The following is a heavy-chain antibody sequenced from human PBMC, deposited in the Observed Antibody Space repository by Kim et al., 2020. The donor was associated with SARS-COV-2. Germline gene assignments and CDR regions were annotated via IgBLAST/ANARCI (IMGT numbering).Heavy chain of an antibody. D-gene: IGHD7-27*01. V-gene: IGHV4-30-4*01. CDR3: ARAGAPGDPGWFDY. Sequence: SETLSLTCTVSGGSISSGDYYWSWIRQPPGKGLEWIGYIYYSGSTYYNPSLKSRVTISVDTSKNQFSLKLSSVTAADTAVYYCARAGAPGDPGWFDYWGQGTLVTVSS. CDR2: IYYSGST. CDR1: GGSISSGDYY. J-gene: IGHJ4*02.